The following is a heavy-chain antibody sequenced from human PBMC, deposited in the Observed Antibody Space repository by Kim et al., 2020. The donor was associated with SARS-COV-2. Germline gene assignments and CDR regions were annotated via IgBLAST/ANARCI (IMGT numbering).Heavy chain of an antibody. CDR2: ISYDGSNK. D-gene: IGHD3-10*01. Sequence: GGSLRLSCAASGFTFNTYAMYWVRQAPGKGLEWVAVISYDGSNKYYADSVKGRFTISRDNSKNTLYLQMNSLRAEDTAVYYCAKAGLRGLTYYYYGMDVWGQGTTVTVSS. V-gene: IGHV3-30*18. CDR1: GFTFNTYA. J-gene: IGHJ6*02. CDR3: AKAGLRGLTYYYYGMDV.